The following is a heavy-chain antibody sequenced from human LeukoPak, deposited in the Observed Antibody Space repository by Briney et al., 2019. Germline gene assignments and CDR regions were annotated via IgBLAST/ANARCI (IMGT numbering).Heavy chain of an antibody. J-gene: IGHJ5*02. Sequence: SETLSLTCTVSGGSISSSSYYWGWIRQPPGKGLEWIGSIYYSGSTYYNPSLKSRVTISVDTSKNQFSLKLSSVTAADTALYYCARDPGGAWFDPWGQGTLVTVSS. CDR1: GGSISSSSYY. CDR2: IYYSGST. D-gene: IGHD3-10*01. CDR3: ARDPGGAWFDP. V-gene: IGHV4-39*07.